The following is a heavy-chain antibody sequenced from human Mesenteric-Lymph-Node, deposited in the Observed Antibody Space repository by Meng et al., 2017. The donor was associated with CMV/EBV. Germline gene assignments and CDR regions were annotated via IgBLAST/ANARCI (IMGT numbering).Heavy chain of an antibody. J-gene: IGHJ4*02. D-gene: IGHD3-9*01. CDR1: GFTFNSYS. Sequence: GGSLRLSCAASGFTFNSYSMNWVRQAPGKGLEWVSSISSSGSWIYYADSVRGRFSISRDNAKTSLYLQMNSLRAEDTAVYYCVSEPYDTLTGLPGWYFDTWGQGALVTVSS. V-gene: IGHV3-21*06. CDR2: ISSSGSWI. CDR3: VSEPYDTLTGLPGWYFDT.